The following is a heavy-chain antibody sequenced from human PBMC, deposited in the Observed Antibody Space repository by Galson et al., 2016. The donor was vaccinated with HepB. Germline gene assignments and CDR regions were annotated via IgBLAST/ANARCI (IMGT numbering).Heavy chain of an antibody. V-gene: IGHV4-39*07. CDR2: IYYTGTT. J-gene: IGHJ1*01. Sequence: SETLSLTCSLSGGSLDDSSFYWAWIRQSPGKGLEWIGSIYYTGTTYYNPSLESRVPIPADTSKNQYFLNLTSVTPADTAIYYCATPGQSVYDILTGYFRDAEYFQHWGHGTLATVSS. D-gene: IGHD3-9*01. CDR3: ATPGQSVYDILTGYFRDAEYFQH. CDR1: GGSLDDSSFY.